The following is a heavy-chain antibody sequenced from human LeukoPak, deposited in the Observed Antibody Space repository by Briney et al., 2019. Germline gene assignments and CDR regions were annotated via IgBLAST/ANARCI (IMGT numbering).Heavy chain of an antibody. V-gene: IGHV3-48*03. CDR1: GFSFSTYE. D-gene: IGHD2-21*02. Sequence: PGGSLRLSCVASGFSFSTYEMNWVRQAPGKGLEWVAYISTSGSSVYYADSLKGRLTVSRDNAKSSLFLQVDSLTVADTAVYYCARVGREVTTGYFDDWGQGTLVAVSS. J-gene: IGHJ4*02. CDR2: ISTSGSSV. CDR3: ARVGREVTTGYFDD.